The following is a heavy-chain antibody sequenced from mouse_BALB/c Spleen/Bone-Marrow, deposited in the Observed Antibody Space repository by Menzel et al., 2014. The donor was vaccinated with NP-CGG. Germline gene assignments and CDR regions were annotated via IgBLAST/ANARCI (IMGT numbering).Heavy chain of an antibody. Sequence: EVKLMDSGGGLVKPGGSLKLSCAASGFTFSDYYMYWVRQTPEKRLEWVATISDGGTYTYYSDSVKGRFTISRDKAKNNLYLQMTNLMSEDTAMYRCVRDGDYRYAWFSYWGQGTLVTVSA. V-gene: IGHV5-4*02. CDR2: ISDGGTYT. D-gene: IGHD2-14*01. CDR3: VRDGDYRYAWFSY. J-gene: IGHJ3*01. CDR1: GFTFSDYY.